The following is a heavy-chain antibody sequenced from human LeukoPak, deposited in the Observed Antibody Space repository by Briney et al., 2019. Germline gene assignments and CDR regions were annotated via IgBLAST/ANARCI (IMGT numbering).Heavy chain of an antibody. D-gene: IGHD3-9*01. CDR2: ISGSGGST. CDR1: GFTFSSYA. J-gene: IGHJ4*02. CDR3: AKDTDYDILTGYYH. V-gene: IGHV3-23*01. Sequence: GGSLRLSCAAPGFTFSSYAMSWVRQAPGKGLEWVSAISGSGGSTYYADSVKGRFTISRDNSKNTLYLQMNSLRAEDTAVYYCAKDTDYDILTGYYHWGQGTLVTVSS.